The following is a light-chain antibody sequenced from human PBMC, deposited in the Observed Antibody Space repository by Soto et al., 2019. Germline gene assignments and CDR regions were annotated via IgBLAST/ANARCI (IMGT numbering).Light chain of an antibody. V-gene: IGLV1-44*01. Sequence: QSVLTQPPSASGTPGQRVIISCSGAYSNIGANTVNCFQHLPGTAPKLLIYSHNHRPSGVPDRFSGSKSGTSASRAISGLQSEDEADYYCAAWDGSSSRWFFGGGTKLTVL. CDR2: SHN. CDR3: AAWDGSSSRWF. J-gene: IGLJ3*02. CDR1: YSNIGANT.